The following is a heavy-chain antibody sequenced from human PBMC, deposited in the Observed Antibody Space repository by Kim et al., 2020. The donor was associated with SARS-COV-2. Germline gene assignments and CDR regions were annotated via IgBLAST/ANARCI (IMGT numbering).Heavy chain of an antibody. D-gene: IGHD6-13*01. J-gene: IGHJ4*02. CDR3: VRSNSGVAAGKVYS. V-gene: IGHV3-7*03. Sequence: GGSLRLSCAASGFTFSSHSMSWVRQAPGKGLEWVSNISQYGGEKYYVDSVEGRFTISRDNAKNSLYLQMTNLRAEDTAVYYCVRSNSGVAAGKVYSWGQGILVTVSS. CDR2: ISQYGGEK. CDR1: GFTFSSHS.